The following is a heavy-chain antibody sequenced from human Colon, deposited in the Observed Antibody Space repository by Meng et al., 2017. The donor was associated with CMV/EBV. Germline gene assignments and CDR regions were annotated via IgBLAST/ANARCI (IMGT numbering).Heavy chain of an antibody. CDR3: ARGGGGFDY. D-gene: IGHD3-10*01. CDR2: ISSSSSTI. CDR1: GFTFSSYS. V-gene: IGHV3-48*04. Sequence: GGSLRLSCAASGFTFSSYSMNWVRQAPGKGLEWVSYISSSSSTIYYADSVKGRFTISRDNAKNSLYLQMNSLGAEDTAVYYCARGGGGFDYWGQGTLVTVSS. J-gene: IGHJ4*01.